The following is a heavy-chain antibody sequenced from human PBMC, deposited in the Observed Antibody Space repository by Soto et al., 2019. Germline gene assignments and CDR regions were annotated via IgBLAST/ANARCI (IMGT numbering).Heavy chain of an antibody. J-gene: IGHJ5*02. Sequence: ASVKVSCKASGYTFTRYDINWVRQATGQGLEWMGWMNPNSGNTGYAQKFQGRVTMTRNTSISTAYMELSSLRSEATAVYYCATETATYYYDRSDYTDCFDPWGQGTLVTVAS. CDR3: ATETATYYYDRSDYTDCFDP. D-gene: IGHD3-22*01. CDR1: GYTFTRYD. V-gene: IGHV1-8*01. CDR2: MNPNSGNT.